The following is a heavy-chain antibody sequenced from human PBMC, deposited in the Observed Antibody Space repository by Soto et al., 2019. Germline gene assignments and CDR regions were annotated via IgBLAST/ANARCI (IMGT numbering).Heavy chain of an antibody. J-gene: IGHJ4*02. CDR3: GNSSSGGYRPM. CDR1: GGSISSSSYY. Sequence: SETLSLTCTVSGGSISSSSYYWGWIRQPPGKGLEWIGSIYYSGRPSQTPSLKGRVTIPVHPPKTQFSLRRSSVTAADMFVYNWGNSSSGGYRPMGARGTSVTVSP. CDR2: IYYSGRP. V-gene: IGHV4-39*01. D-gene: IGHD6-25*01.